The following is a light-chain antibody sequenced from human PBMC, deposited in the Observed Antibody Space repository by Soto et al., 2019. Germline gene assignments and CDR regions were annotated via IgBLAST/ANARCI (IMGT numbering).Light chain of an antibody. J-gene: IGKJ1*01. V-gene: IGKV1-5*03. CDR2: KAS. CDR1: QSISSW. CDR3: QQYNSYPWT. Sequence: DIHMTHSPSTLSSSLGGRVTTTCRASQSISSWLAWYQQKPGKAPKLLIYKASSLESGVPSRFSGSGSGTEFTLTITSLQPEDFATYYCQQYNSYPWTFGQGTKVDIK.